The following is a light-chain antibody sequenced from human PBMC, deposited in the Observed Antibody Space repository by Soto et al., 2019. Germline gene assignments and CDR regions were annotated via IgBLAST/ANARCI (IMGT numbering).Light chain of an antibody. Sequence: QSVLTQPASVSGSPGQSITISCTGTISDFVVYNYVSWYQQLPGKAPKLMIYGVSNRPSGVSNRFSGSKSGNMASLTISGLQADDEADYYCSTHTTSGALQVFGTGTKLTVL. CDR2: GVS. V-gene: IGLV2-14*01. CDR3: STHTTSGALQV. CDR1: ISDFVVYNY. J-gene: IGLJ1*01.